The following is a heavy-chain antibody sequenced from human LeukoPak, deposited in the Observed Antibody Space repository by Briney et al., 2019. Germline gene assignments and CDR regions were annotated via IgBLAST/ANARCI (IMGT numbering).Heavy chain of an antibody. CDR2: INSDGSST. J-gene: IGHJ4*02. CDR3: ARDLARTGIAVAGGFDY. D-gene: IGHD6-19*01. CDR1: GFTFSSNW. Sequence: GGSLRLSCAASGFTFSSNWMHWVRQAPGKGLVWVSRINSDGSSTSYADSVKGRFTISRDNAKNTLYLQMNSLRAEDTAVYYCARDLARTGIAVAGGFDYWGQGTLVTVSS. V-gene: IGHV3-74*01.